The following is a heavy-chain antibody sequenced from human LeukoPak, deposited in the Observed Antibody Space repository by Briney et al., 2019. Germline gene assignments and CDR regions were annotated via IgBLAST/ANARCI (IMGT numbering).Heavy chain of an antibody. J-gene: IGHJ3*01. V-gene: IGHV3-7*03. D-gene: IGHD4-23*01. CDR1: GFTFSRYW. CDR3: GKDPNGNFIGAFDF. CDR2: INKDGSEK. Sequence: GGSLRLSCAASGFTFSRYWMSWVRQAPGKGLEWVANINKDGSEKYYADSVKGRFTISRDNSKGTLYLQMDSLRVEDTAVYYCGKDPNGNFIGAFDFWGQGTMVTVSS.